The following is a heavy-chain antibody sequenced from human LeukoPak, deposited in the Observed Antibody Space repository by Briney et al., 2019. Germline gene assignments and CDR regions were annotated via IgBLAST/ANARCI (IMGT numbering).Heavy chain of an antibody. J-gene: IGHJ4*02. CDR3: AGAVAGRTYFDY. Sequence: SETLSLTCTVSGGSISSSSYYWGWIGQPPGKGLEWIGSIYYSGSTYYNPSLKSRVTISVDTSKNQFSLKLSSVTAADTAVYYCAGAVAGRTYFDYWGQGTLVTVSS. CDR1: GGSISSSSYY. V-gene: IGHV4-39*01. CDR2: IYYSGST. D-gene: IGHD6-19*01.